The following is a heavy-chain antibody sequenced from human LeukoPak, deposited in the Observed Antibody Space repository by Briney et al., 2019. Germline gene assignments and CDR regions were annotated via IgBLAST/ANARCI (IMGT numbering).Heavy chain of an antibody. CDR1: GGSISSYY. CDR2: IYTSGST. CDR3: ARRSGRYLDY. V-gene: IGHV4-4*09. Sequence: SETLSLTCTVSGGSISSYYWSWIRQPPGKGLGWIGYIYTSGSTNYNPALKSRVTISVDTSKNQFSLKLSSVAAADTAVYYCARRSGRYLDYWGQATLVTVSS. D-gene: IGHD3-10*01. J-gene: IGHJ4*02.